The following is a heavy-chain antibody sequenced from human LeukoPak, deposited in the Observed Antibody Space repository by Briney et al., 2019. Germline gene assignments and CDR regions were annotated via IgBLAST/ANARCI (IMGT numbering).Heavy chain of an antibody. CDR2: IRYDGGKK. V-gene: IGHV3-30*02. CDR1: GFTFSSYG. J-gene: IGHJ4*02. Sequence: GGSLRLSCAASGFTFSSYGMHWVRQAPGRGLEWVAFIRYDGGKKYYADSVKGRFTISRDNSKNTLYLQMNSQRAEDTALYYCAKTGSWGSSNYYFDYWGQGTLVTVSS. D-gene: IGHD2-15*01. CDR3: AKTGSWGSSNYYFDY.